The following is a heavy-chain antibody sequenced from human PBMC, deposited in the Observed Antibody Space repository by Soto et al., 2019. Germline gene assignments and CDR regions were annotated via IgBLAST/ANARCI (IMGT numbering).Heavy chain of an antibody. CDR1: GYTFTNFG. CDR3: GRVYYDSSGYYLFSGY. J-gene: IGHJ4*02. D-gene: IGHD3-22*01. CDR2: ISAYDGTT. V-gene: IGHV1-18*01. Sequence: QVPLVQSGAEVKKPGASVKVSCKASGYTFTNFGVSWVRQAPGQGLEWMGWISAYDGTTNYAQKFQGRVTMTTDTSTSTAFMELRSLRSDDTAVYYCGRVYYDSSGYYLFSGYWGQGTVVTVSS.